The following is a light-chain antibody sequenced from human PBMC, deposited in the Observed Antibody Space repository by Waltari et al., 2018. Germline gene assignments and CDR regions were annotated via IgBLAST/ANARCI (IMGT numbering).Light chain of an antibody. CDR1: QRVNTN. CDR2: AAS. CDR3: QQYHKWPPGG. Sequence: VVTQSPATLSVSPGKTVTLSCRASQRVNTNLAWYQQKPGQAPRLLIFAASPRAPGIASRFGGSGSGTEFTLTITSLQFEDVGVYFCQQYHKWPPGGFGGGTKVEIE. J-gene: IGKJ4*01. V-gene: IGKV3-15*01.